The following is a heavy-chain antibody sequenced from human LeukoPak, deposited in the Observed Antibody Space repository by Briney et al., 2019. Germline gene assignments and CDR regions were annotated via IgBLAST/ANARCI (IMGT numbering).Heavy chain of an antibody. CDR2: IYYSGST. Sequence: PSETLSLTCTVSGGSISSSSYYWGWIRQPPGKGLEWIGSIYYSGSTYYNPSLKSRVTISVDTSKNQFSLKLSSVTAADTAVYYCARERAVMVRGVIRWFDPWGQGTLVTVSS. V-gene: IGHV4-39*07. CDR1: GGSISSSSYY. J-gene: IGHJ5*02. D-gene: IGHD3-10*01. CDR3: ARERAVMVRGVIRWFDP.